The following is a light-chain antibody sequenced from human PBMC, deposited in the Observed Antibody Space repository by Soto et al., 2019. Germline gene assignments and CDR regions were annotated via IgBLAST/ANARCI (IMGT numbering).Light chain of an antibody. CDR2: LTS. Sequence: SVFTQSPTTLSLFPGDRVTFSCRASQAVNTRLAWYQHKPGQAPRLLIYLTSNRAAGIPARFSGSGSETDFTLTISDVEPEDFAVYYCHQRQSLPRTFGQGSKVDIK. CDR3: HQRQSLPRT. CDR1: QAVNTR. J-gene: IGKJ1*01. V-gene: IGKV3-11*01.